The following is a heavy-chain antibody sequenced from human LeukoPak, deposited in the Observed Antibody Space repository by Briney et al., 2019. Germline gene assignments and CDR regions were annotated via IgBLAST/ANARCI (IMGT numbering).Heavy chain of an antibody. D-gene: IGHD1-26*01. CDR3: ARGYSGTYGRFDY. CDR1: GGSISSSNW. V-gene: IGHV4-4*02. Sequence: SETLSLTCAVSGGSISSSNWWSWVRRPPGKGLEWIGEIYHSGSTNYNPSLKSRVTISVDTSKNQFSLKLSSVTAADTAVYYCARGYSGTYGRFDYWGQGTLVTVSS. J-gene: IGHJ4*02. CDR2: IYHSGST.